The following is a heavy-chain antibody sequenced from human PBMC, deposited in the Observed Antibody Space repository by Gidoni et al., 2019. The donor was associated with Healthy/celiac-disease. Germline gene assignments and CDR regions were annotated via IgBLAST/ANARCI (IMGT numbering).Heavy chain of an antibody. CDR1: GGSISSYY. CDR3: ARDYPAYCGGDCYFY. J-gene: IGHJ4*02. D-gene: IGHD2-21*02. V-gene: IGHV4-4*07. Sequence: QLQLQESGPGLVKPSETLSFTCTVSGGSISSYYWSWIRQPAGKGLEWIGRIYTSGSTNYNPSLKSRVTMSVDTSKNQFSLKLSSVTAADTAVYYCARDYPAYCGGDCYFYWGQGTLVTVSS. CDR2: IYTSGST.